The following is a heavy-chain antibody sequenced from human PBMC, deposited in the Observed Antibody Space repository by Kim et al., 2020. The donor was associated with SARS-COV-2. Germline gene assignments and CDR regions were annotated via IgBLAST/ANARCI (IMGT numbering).Heavy chain of an antibody. V-gene: IGHV3-53*04. Sequence: GGSLRLSCAASGFSVSYNFMSWVRQAPGKGLEWVSVINSDGKTYYTDSVKGRFTISRHSSENTLYLQMNSLRREDTAVYYCATDRAGTPLIPFYWGQGALVTVSS. CDR2: INSDGKT. CDR3: ATDRAGTPLIPFY. CDR1: GFSVSYNF. J-gene: IGHJ4*02. D-gene: IGHD1-1*01.